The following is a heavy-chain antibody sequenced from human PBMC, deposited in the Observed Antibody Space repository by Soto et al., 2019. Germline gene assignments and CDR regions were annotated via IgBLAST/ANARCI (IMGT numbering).Heavy chain of an antibody. CDR3: ARIPANYDSSGYYFDY. CDR2: IYPGDSDT. V-gene: IGHV5-51*01. CDR1: GYSFTSYW. J-gene: IGHJ4*02. Sequence: GESLKISCKGSGYSFTSYWIGWVRQMPGKGLEWMGIIYPGDSDTRYSPSFQGQVTISADKSISTAYLQWSSLKASDTAMYYCARIPANYDSSGYYFDYWGQGTLVTVS. D-gene: IGHD3-22*01.